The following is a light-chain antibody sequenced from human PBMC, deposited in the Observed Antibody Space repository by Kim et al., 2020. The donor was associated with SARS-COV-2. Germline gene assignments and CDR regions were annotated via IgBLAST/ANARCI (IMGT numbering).Light chain of an antibody. CDR2: QDK. CDR3: QAWDTTVV. J-gene: IGLJ2*01. CDR1: QLGDKY. Sequence: VSGSPRQAASITCSGDQLGDKYVCWYQQKPGQSPVLVIYQDKTRPSGIPERFSGSNSGNTATLTISGTQAMDEADYYCQAWDTTVVFGGGTQLTVL. V-gene: IGLV3-1*01.